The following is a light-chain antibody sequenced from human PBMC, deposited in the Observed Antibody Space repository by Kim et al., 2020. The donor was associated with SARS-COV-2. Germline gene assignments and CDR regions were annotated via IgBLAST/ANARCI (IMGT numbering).Light chain of an antibody. CDR3: LQYYDIPQT. J-gene: IGKJ2*01. V-gene: IGKV4-1*01. Sequence: DIVMTQSPDSLAVSLGERATINSKSSQTVLDSSNNKNYLSWYQQKPGQPPKLLIYWASSRESGVPDRFSGSGSGTDFTLTISSLQAEDVEVYYCLQYYDIPQTFGQGTKLEI. CDR2: WAS. CDR1: QTVLDSSNNKNY.